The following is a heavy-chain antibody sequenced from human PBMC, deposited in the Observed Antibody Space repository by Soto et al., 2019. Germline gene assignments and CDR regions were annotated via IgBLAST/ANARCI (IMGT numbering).Heavy chain of an antibody. Sequence: QVQLLQSGAEVKKPGASVKVSCKASGYTFSSYGISWLRQAPGQGLEWMGWISAYNANTNYAQKLQARVPMTTDTSTSTAYMALRSLRSADTAVYYCARTLPPIDHWGQGTLVTVSS. J-gene: IGHJ4*02. CDR1: GYTFSSYG. CDR2: ISAYNANT. CDR3: ARTLPPIDH. V-gene: IGHV1-18*01.